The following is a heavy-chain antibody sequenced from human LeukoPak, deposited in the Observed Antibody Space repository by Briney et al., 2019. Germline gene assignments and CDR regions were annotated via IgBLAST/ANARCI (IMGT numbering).Heavy chain of an antibody. CDR2: INAGNGNT. J-gene: IGHJ4*02. CDR1: GYIFTNYG. V-gene: IGHV1-3*03. Sequence: GASVKVSCRASGYIFTNYGISWVRQAPGQGLEWMGWINAGNGNTKYSQEFQGRVTITRDTSASTAYMELSSLRSEDMAVYYCARDKRTELDYWGQGTLVTVSS. CDR3: ARDKRTELDY.